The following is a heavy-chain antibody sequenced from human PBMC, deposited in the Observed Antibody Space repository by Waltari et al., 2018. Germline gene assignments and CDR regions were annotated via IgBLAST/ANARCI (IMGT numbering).Heavy chain of an antibody. CDR3: ARSSIAVAGLDY. J-gene: IGHJ4*02. V-gene: IGHV1-69*13. CDR2: ITPIFGTP. D-gene: IGHD6-19*01. Sequence: QVQLVQSGAEVKTPGSSVKVSCKASGGTFNTSVFSWVRQAPGQGLEWMGGITPIFGTPTYSPKFQGRLTITADESTTTAYMELSSLRSEDTAVYYCARSSIAVAGLDYWGQGTLVTVSS. CDR1: GGTFNTSV.